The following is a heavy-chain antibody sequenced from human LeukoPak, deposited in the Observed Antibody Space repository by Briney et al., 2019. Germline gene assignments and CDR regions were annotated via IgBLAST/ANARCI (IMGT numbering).Heavy chain of an antibody. V-gene: IGHV3-74*01. CDR1: GFAFSSYW. Sequence: GGSLRLSCAASGFAFSSYWMHWVRQAPGKGLVWVSRIKTDGSNTNDADSVKGRFTISRDNAKNSLYLQMNSLRAEDTAVYYCAREFYGLHYWGQGTLVTVSS. J-gene: IGHJ4*02. CDR3: AREFYGLHY. D-gene: IGHD4-17*01. CDR2: IKTDGSNT.